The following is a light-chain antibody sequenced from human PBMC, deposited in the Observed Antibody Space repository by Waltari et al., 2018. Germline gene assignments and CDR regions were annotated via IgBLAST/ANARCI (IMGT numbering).Light chain of an antibody. CDR1: QGISSR. CDR2: DAS. J-gene: IGKJ4*01. Sequence: DIQMTQSPSSVSASVGDRVTLTCRASQGISSRLAWYQQKTGKAPKLLIYDASSLHSGVPSRFTGSRSGTEFTLTIASVQPDDFATYHCQQYDSYSFTFGAGTKLEIK. V-gene: IGKV1D-16*01. CDR3: QQYDSYSFT.